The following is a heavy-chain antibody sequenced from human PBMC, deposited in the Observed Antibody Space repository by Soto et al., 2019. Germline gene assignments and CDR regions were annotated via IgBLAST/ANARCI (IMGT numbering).Heavy chain of an antibody. V-gene: IGHV3-64D*08. Sequence: GGSLRLSCSASGFTFSSYAMHWVRQAPGKGLEYVSAISSNGGSTYYADSVKGRFTISRDNSKNTLYLQMSSLRAEDTAVYYWVKVSRLRDYYDSSGYYELDHDAFDIWGQGTMVTVS. CDR3: VKVSRLRDYYDSSGYYELDHDAFDI. CDR2: ISSNGGST. J-gene: IGHJ3*02. CDR1: GFTFSSYA. D-gene: IGHD3-22*01.